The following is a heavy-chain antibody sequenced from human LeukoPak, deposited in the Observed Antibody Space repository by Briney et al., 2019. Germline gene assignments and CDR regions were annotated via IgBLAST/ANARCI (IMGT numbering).Heavy chain of an antibody. J-gene: IGHJ4*02. CDR3: AKSSRVNSAYDSPFDY. CDR2: VRGSGSDT. D-gene: IGHD5-12*01. V-gene: IGHV3-23*01. CDR1: GFTFSTYA. Sequence: GGSLRLSCAASGFTFSTYAMSSGREAPGKRLEWVSAVRGSGSDTYYADSLKGRFPISRDNSKNTLHLQMNSLRDEDTAIYYCAKSSRVNSAYDSPFDYWGQGTLVTVSS.